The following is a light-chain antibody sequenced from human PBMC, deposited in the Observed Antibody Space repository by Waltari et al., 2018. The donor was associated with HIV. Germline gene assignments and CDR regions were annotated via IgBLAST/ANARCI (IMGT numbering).Light chain of an antibody. CDR3: QAWDSSTAVL. V-gene: IGLV3-1*01. CDR1: KLGDKY. Sequence: SYELTQPPSVSVSPGQTASITCSGDKLGDKYACWYQQKSGQSPVLVIYHGTKRPSGIPERFSGSNSGKTATLTISGTQAMDEADYYCQAWDSSTAVLFGGGTKLTVL. J-gene: IGLJ2*01. CDR2: HGT.